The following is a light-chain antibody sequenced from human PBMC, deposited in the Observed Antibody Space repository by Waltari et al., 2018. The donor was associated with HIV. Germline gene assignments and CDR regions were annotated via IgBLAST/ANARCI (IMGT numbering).Light chain of an antibody. Sequence: QSALTQPASVSGSPGQSITISCTGTSSDVGNYNLVSWYQQHPGKAPKLIIYEAIKRPSGVSGRLSGSEAASTSSLTICGLQADDEADYCCSSYGGSSIWLFGGGTKLTVL. CDR3: SSYGGSSIWL. CDR2: EAI. CDR1: SSDVGNYNL. V-gene: IGLV2-23*01. J-gene: IGLJ2*01.